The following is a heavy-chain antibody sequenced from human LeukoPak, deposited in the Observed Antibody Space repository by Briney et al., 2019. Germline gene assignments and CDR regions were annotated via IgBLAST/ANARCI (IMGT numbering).Heavy chain of an antibody. Sequence: SETLSLTCTVSGGSISSYSWSWVRQPPGKVLEWIGYIYYSGSTNYNPSLKSRVTISVATSKNQFSLKLSSVTAADTAVYYCARRTTVVTDAFDIWGQGTMVTVSS. V-gene: IGHV4-59*08. CDR2: IYYSGST. D-gene: IGHD4-23*01. CDR3: ARRTTVVTDAFDI. J-gene: IGHJ3*02. CDR1: GGSISSYS.